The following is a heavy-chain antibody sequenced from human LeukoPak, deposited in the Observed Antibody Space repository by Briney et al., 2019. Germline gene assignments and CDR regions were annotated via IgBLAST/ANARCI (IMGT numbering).Heavy chain of an antibody. CDR3: ARGFRCSSSTCSNWFDP. D-gene: IGHD2-2*01. CDR1: GGSISSGSSY. CDR2: INHSGST. J-gene: IGHJ5*02. Sequence: SETLSLTCTASGGSISSGSSYWDWIRQPPGKGLEWIGEINHSGSTNYTPSLKSRVTISLDTSKNLFSLKLSSVTAADTAVYYCARGFRCSSSTCSNWFDPWGQGTLVTVPS. V-gene: IGHV4-39*02.